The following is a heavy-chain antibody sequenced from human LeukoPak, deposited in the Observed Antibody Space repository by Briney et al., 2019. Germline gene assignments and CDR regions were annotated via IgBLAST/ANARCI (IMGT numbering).Heavy chain of an antibody. Sequence: RPSETLSLTCTVSGGSISSYYWSWIRQPPGKGLEWIGYIYYSGSTNYNPSLKSRVTISVDTSKNQFSLKLSSVTAADTAVYYCASYRWTHFDYWGQGTLVTVSS. CDR2: IYYSGST. CDR1: GGSISSYY. D-gene: IGHD1-26*01. CDR3: ASYRWTHFDY. J-gene: IGHJ4*02. V-gene: IGHV4-59*08.